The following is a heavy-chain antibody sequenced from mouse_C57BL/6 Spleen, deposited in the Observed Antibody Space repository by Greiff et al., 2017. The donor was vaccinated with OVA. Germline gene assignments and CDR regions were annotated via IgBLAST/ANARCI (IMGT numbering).Heavy chain of an antibody. V-gene: IGHV8-8*01. Sequence: QVTLKVSGPGILQPSQTLSLTCSFSGFSLSTFGMGVGWIRPPSGKGLEWLAHIWWDDDKYYNPARKSRLTISKDTSKNQVFLKIANVDSADTATYYCARIAYYYGFGDFAYWGQGTTLTVSS. D-gene: IGHD1-1*01. J-gene: IGHJ2*01. CDR3: ARIAYYYGFGDFAY. CDR1: GFSLSTFGMG. CDR2: IWWDDDK.